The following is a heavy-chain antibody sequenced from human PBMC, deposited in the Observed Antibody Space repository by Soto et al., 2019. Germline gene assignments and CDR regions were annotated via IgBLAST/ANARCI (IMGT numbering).Heavy chain of an antibody. CDR2: ISSDGSKK. Sequence: GGSLRLSCAASGFTFSSNAMHWVRQAPGKGLEWVAVISSDGSKKYYADSVKDRFTISRDNSKNTLYLQMNSLRAEDTAVYYCARGITATTTLAFDIWGQGTMVTV. CDR1: GFTFSSNA. V-gene: IGHV3-30*04. J-gene: IGHJ3*02. D-gene: IGHD6-13*01. CDR3: ARGITATTTLAFDI.